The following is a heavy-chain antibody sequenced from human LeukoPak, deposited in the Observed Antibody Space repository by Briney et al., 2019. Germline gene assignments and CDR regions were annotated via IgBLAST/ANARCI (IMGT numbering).Heavy chain of an antibody. J-gene: IGHJ5*02. Sequence: GASVKVSCTASGYTFTGYYMHWVRQAPGQGLEWMGWINPKSGGTNYAQKVQGRVTMTRYTSISTAYMELSRLRSDDTAVYYCARSLERRASFDHWGQGTLVTVSS. CDR3: ARSLERRASFDH. V-gene: IGHV1-2*02. CDR1: GYTFTGYY. CDR2: INPKSGGT. D-gene: IGHD1-1*01.